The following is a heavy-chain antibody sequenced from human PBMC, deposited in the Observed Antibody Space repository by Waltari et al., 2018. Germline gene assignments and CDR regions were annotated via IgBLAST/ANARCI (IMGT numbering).Heavy chain of an antibody. V-gene: IGHV3-23*01. D-gene: IGHD1-1*01. Sequence: EVQVLESGGGLAQPGGSLRLSCAASGFTFSNYAMRWVRQAPGKGRECVSGINSGGDSTAYVDSVKGRFTISRDNSKNTLYLQMNSLRVEDTALYYCARGINESFEPWGQGTLVTVSS. CDR3: ARGINESFEP. J-gene: IGHJ5*02. CDR2: INSGGDST. CDR1: GFTFSNYA.